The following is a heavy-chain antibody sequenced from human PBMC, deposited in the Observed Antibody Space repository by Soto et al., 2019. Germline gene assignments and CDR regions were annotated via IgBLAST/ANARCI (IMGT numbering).Heavy chain of an antibody. J-gene: IGHJ6*02. V-gene: IGHV5-51*01. D-gene: IGHD2-2*01. CDR2: IYPGDSDT. Sequence: PGESLKISCKGSGYSFTSYWIGWVRQMPGKGLEWMGIIYPGDSDTRYSPSFQAQVTISADKSISTAYLQWSSLKASDTAMYYCARHQGYCSSTSCPKPYYYYYYGMDVWGQGTTVTVS. CDR3: ARHQGYCSSTSCPKPYYYYYYGMDV. CDR1: GYSFTSYW.